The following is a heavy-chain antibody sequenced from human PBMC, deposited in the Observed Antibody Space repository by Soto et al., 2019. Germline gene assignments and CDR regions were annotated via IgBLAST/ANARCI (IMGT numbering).Heavy chain of an antibody. CDR2: IYPGDSNT. J-gene: IGHJ4*02. CDR1: GYSFTSYW. D-gene: IGHD2-2*02. CDR3: ARQGYCRSTACYTVDY. Sequence: PGESLKISCKGSGYSFTSYWIGWVRQMPGKGLEWMGIIYPGDSNTRYSPSFQGQVTISADKSISTAYLQWSSLKASDTAMYYCARQGYCRSTACYTVDYWGQGTLVTVSS. V-gene: IGHV5-51*01.